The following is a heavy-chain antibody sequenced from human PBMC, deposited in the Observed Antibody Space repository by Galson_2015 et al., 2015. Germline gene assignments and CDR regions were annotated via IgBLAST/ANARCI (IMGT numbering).Heavy chain of an antibody. J-gene: IGHJ4*02. CDR3: ARTTVTTMYYFDY. D-gene: IGHD4-17*01. CDR2: MNPNSGNT. V-gene: IGHV1-8*01. CDR1: GYTFTSYD. Sequence: SVKVSCKASGYTFTSYDINWVRQATGQGLEWMGWMNPNSGNTGYAQKFQGRVTMTRNTSISTAYMELSSLRSEDTAVYYCARTTVTTMYYFDYWGQGTLVTVSS.